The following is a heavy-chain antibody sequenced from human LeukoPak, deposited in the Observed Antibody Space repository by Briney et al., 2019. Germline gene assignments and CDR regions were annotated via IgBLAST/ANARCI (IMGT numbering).Heavy chain of an antibody. J-gene: IGHJ4*02. Sequence: ASVKVSCKASGYTFTSYAMNWVRQAPGQGLEWMGWINPNSGGTNYAQKFQGRVTMTRDTSISTAYMELSRLRSDDTAVYYCARVYCSSTSCYEPFDYWGQGTLVTVSS. CDR1: GYTFTSYA. D-gene: IGHD2-2*01. V-gene: IGHV1-2*02. CDR2: INPNSGGT. CDR3: ARVYCSSTSCYEPFDY.